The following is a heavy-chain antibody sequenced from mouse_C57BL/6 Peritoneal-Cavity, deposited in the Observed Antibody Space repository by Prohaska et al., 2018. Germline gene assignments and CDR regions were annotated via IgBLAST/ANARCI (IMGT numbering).Heavy chain of an antibody. CDR2: INPDSSTI. CDR3: ARPPLLSHWYFDV. J-gene: IGHJ1*03. CDR1: GIDFSRYW. V-gene: IGHV4-1*01. D-gene: IGHD2-1*01. Sequence: EFKLLHSVGGLVQPGGSLKLSCAASGIDFSRYWMSWVRRAPGKGLEWIGEINPDSSTINYAPSLKDKFIISRDNAKNTLYLQMSKVRSEDTALYYCARPPLLSHWYFDVWGTGTTVTVSS.